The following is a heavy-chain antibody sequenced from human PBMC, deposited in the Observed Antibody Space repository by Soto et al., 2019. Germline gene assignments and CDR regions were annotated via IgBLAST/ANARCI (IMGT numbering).Heavy chain of an antibody. CDR1: GFSFDYFG. CDR3: ARSRSHWLASDS. V-gene: IGHV3-21*01. D-gene: IGHD6-19*01. J-gene: IGHJ4*02. Sequence: EVQLVESGGGLVKSGGSLTLSCEASGFSFDYFGRTWVRQAPGKGLEWVSFISSSASYIYYADSVKGRFTVSRDNAKKSLNLQMNSLRAEDTAVYYCARSRSHWLASDSWGQGTLVTVSA. CDR2: ISSSASYI.